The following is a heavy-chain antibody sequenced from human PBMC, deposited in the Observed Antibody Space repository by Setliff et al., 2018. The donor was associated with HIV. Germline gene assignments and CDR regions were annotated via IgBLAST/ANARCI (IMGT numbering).Heavy chain of an antibody. Sequence: SVKVSCKTSGDTLSSYAITWVRQAPGQGLEWMGRIIPIFGTADYAQKFQGRVTLTADESTSIAYMELSSLRSEDTAVYYCAKDRGRGNWLDPWGQGTLVTVSS. V-gene: IGHV1-69*13. CDR3: AKDRGRGNWLDP. D-gene: IGHD3-16*01. CDR1: GDTLSSYA. CDR2: IIPIFGTA. J-gene: IGHJ5*02.